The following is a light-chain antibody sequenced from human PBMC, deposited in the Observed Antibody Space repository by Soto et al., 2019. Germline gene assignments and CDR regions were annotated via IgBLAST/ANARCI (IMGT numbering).Light chain of an antibody. J-gene: IGKJ4*01. V-gene: IGKV3-15*01. CDR3: QRYNNWPLT. Sequence: EIVMTQSPATLSVSPGERGTLSCRASQNIRRNLAWYRQKPGQAPRLLIYHASTRATGVPARFSGSRSGTEFTLTINSLQSEDFAVYYCQRYNNWPLTFGGGTKVDIK. CDR2: HAS. CDR1: QNIRRN.